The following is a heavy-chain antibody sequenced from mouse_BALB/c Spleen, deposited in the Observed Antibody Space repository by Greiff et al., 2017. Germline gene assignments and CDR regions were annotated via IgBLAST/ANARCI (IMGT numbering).Heavy chain of an antibody. Sequence: VQLQQSGPELVKPGASVKISCKASGYTFTDYNMHWVKQSHGKSLEWIGYIYPYNGGTGYNQKFKSKATLTVDNSSSTAYMELRSLTSEDSAVYYCARYYRYDGVYFDYWGQGTTLTVSS. CDR3: ARYYRYDGVYFDY. V-gene: IGHV1S29*02. CDR2: IYPYNGGT. D-gene: IGHD2-14*01. J-gene: IGHJ2*01. CDR1: GYTFTDYN.